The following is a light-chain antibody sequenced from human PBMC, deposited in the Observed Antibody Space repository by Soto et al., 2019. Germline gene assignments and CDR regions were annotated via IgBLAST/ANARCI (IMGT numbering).Light chain of an antibody. Sequence: QSVLTQPASVSGSPGQSITISCTGTSSDVGGYNYVSWYQHHPGKAPKLMIYDVTNRPSGVSNRFSGSKSGNTASLTISGLQAEDEADYCTSYTTSSPYLVFGGGTKLTVL. J-gene: IGLJ3*02. V-gene: IGLV2-14*03. CDR2: DVT. CDR1: SSDVGGYNY. CDR3: TSYTTSSPYLV.